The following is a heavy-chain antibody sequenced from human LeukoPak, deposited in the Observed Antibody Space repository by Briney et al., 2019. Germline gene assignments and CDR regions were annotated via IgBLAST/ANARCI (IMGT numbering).Heavy chain of an antibody. J-gene: IGHJ5*02. Sequence: GASVKVSCKASGYTFTGYYMHWVRQAPGQGLEWMGWINPNSGGTNYAQKFQGRVTMTRDTSISTAYMELSRLRSDDTAVYYCARGKRCSGGSCYSWWFDPWGQGTLVTVSS. CDR1: GYTFTGYY. CDR3: ARGKRCSGGSCYSWWFDP. D-gene: IGHD2-15*01. V-gene: IGHV1-2*02. CDR2: INPNSGGT.